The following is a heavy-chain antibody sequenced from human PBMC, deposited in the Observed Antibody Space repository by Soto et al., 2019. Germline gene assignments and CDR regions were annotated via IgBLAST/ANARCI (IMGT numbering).Heavy chain of an antibody. J-gene: IGHJ3*02. CDR1: GYSITSGYY. D-gene: IGHD4-17*01. Sequence: SETLSLTCTVSGYSITSGYYWGWIRQPPGKGLEWIGSIYHSGSTYYNPSLKSRVTISVDTSNNQFSLKLSSVTAADTAVYYCARDSYGGNSDLDIWGQGTMVTVSS. CDR2: IYHSGST. CDR3: ARDSYGGNSDLDI. V-gene: IGHV4-38-2*02.